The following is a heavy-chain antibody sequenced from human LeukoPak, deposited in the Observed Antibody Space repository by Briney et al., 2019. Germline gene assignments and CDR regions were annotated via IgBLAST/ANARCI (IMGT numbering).Heavy chain of an antibody. V-gene: IGHV3-23*01. CDR3: AKDRSLPRYGYKYYLDY. Sequence: VGSLRLSRAASRFTLSSYAISWVRQAPGKGLEPLSGISGSGSSTYYADSVKGRFTISRDNYKNTRYLQMNSLRAGDTAVYYCAKDRSLPRYGYKYYLDYWGQGTLVTVSS. D-gene: IGHD5-24*01. CDR1: RFTLSSYA. J-gene: IGHJ4*02. CDR2: ISGSGSST.